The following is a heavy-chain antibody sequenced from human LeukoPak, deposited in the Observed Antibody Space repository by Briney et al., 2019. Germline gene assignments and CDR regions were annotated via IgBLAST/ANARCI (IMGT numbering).Heavy chain of an antibody. CDR3: AREFGVPPSFDY. CDR2: IYYSGST. J-gene: IGHJ4*02. Sequence: WIGYIYYSGSTNYNPSLKSRVTISVDTSKNQFSLKLSSVTAADTAVYYCAREFGVPPSFDYWGQGTLVTVSS. D-gene: IGHD3-10*01. V-gene: IGHV4-59*12.